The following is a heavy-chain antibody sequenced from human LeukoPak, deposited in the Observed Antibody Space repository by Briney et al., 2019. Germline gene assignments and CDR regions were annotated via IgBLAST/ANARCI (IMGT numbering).Heavy chain of an antibody. Sequence: GASVKVSCKASGYTFTGYYMHWVRQAPGQGLEWMGWINPNSGGTNYAQKFQGWVTMTRDTSISTAYMELSRLRSDDTAVYYCARAPYYYGSGYYYYYGMDVWGKGTTVTVSS. V-gene: IGHV1-2*04. CDR3: ARAPYYYGSGYYYYYGMDV. J-gene: IGHJ6*04. CDR1: GYTFTGYY. CDR2: INPNSGGT. D-gene: IGHD3-10*01.